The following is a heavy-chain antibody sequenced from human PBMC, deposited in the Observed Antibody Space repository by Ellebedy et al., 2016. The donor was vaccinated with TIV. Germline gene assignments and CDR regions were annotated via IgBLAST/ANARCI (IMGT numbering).Heavy chain of an antibody. CDR3: ARGVSSGWYQGLEYYGMDV. V-gene: IGHV1-2*04. J-gene: IGHJ6*02. CDR1: GYTFTGYY. CDR2: INPNSGGT. Sequence: ASVKVSXXASGYTFTGYYMHWVRQAPGQGLEWMGWINPNSGGTNYAQKFQGWVTMTRDTSISTAYMELSRLRSDDTAVYYCARGVSSGWYQGLEYYGMDVWGQGTTVTVSS. D-gene: IGHD6-19*01.